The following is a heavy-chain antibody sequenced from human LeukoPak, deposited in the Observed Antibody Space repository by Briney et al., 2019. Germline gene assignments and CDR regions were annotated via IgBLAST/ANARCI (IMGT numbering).Heavy chain of an antibody. CDR1: GDSISGFY. CDR2: IHSSGST. Sequence: SETLSLTCTVSGDSISGFYWSWIRQPPGEGLEWIGDIHSSGSTNYNPSLRSRVTISIDTSKNQFSLKLNSVTAADTAVYYCARGVVITFGGAADYWGQGTLVTVSS. J-gene: IGHJ4*02. V-gene: IGHV4-59*01. D-gene: IGHD3-16*01. CDR3: ARGVVITFGGAADY.